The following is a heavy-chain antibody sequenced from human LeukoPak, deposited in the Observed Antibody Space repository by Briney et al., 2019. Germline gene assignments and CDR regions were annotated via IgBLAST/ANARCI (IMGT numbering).Heavy chain of an antibody. V-gene: IGHV3-33*01. CDR2: IWYGGSNK. CDR1: GFTFSSYG. J-gene: IGHJ4*02. Sequence: GGSLRLSCAASGFTFSSYGMHWVRQAPGKGLEWVAVIWYGGSNKYYADSVKGRFTISRDNSKNTLYLQMNSLRAEDTAVYYCAGRSTSGVYFDYWGQGTLVTVSS. CDR3: AGRSTSGVYFDY. D-gene: IGHD3-16*02.